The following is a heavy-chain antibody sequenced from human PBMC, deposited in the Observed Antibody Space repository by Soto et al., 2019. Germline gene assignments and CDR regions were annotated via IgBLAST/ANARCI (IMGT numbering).Heavy chain of an antibody. J-gene: IGHJ3*02. CDR3: ARGRSPELMIYADAFDI. CDR1: GYTFTGHY. Sequence: ASVKVSCKASGYTFTGHYMHWVRQAPGQGLEWMGIINPRGGSKSYAQKVQGRVTVTRDTSTTTVYMELTSLRSEDTAVYYCARGRSPELMIYADAFDIWGQGTLVTVSS. V-gene: IGHV1-46*01. D-gene: IGHD2-8*01. CDR2: INPRGGSK.